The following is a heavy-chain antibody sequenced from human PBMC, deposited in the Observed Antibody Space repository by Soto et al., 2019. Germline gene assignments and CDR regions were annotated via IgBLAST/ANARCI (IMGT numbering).Heavy chain of an antibody. CDR3: ARGYNWNYRLRGNWFDP. Sequence: SVKVSCKASGGTFSSYAISWVRQAPGQGLEWMGGIIPIFGTANYAQKFQGRVTITADESTSTAYMELSSLRSEDTAVYYCARGYNWNYRLRGNWFDPWGQGTLVTVSS. CDR2: IIPIFGTA. CDR1: GGTFSSYA. V-gene: IGHV1-69*13. J-gene: IGHJ5*02. D-gene: IGHD1-7*01.